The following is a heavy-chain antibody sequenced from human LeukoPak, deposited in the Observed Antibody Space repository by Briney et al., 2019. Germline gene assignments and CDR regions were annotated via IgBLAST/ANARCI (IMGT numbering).Heavy chain of an antibody. D-gene: IGHD3-10*01. V-gene: IGHV3-23*01. CDR3: AKDPLYYGSGSYPPGGDY. CDR2: ISGSGGST. Sequence: GGSLRLSCAASGFTFSSYAMSWVRQAPGKGLEWVSAISGSGGSTYYADSVKGRFTISRDNSKNTLYLQMNSLGAEDTAVYYCAKDPLYYGSGSYPPGGDYWGQGTLVTVSS. J-gene: IGHJ4*02. CDR1: GFTFSSYA.